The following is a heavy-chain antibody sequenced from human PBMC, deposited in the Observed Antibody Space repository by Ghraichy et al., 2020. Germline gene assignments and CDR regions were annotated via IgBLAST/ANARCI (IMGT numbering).Heavy chain of an antibody. D-gene: IGHD6-19*01. CDR1: GFSLSTSGMC. V-gene: IGHV2-70*11. CDR3: ARIRGSSGWKTALFDY. J-gene: IGHJ4*02. CDR2: IDWDDDK. Sequence: SGPTLVKPTQTLTLTCTFSGFSLSTSGMCVSWIRQPPGKALEWLARIDWDDDKYYSTSLKTRLTISKDTSKNQVVLTMTNMDPVDTATYYCARIRGSSGWKTALFDYWGQGTLVTVSS.